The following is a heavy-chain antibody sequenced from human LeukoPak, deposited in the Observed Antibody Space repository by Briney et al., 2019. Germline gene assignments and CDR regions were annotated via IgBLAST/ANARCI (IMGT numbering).Heavy chain of an antibody. CDR1: GYTFTSYD. V-gene: IGHV1-8*01. CDR3: ARAQSFSNWFDP. J-gene: IGHJ5*02. Sequence: ASVKVSCKASGYTFTSYDINWVRQATGQGLEWMGWMNPNSGNTGYAQKFQGRVTMTRNTSISTAYMELSSLRSEDTAVYYCARAQSFSNWFDPWGQGTLVTVSS. CDR2: MNPNSGNT.